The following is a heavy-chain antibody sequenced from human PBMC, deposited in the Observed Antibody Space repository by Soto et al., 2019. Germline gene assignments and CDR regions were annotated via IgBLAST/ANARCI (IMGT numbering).Heavy chain of an antibody. J-gene: IGHJ4*02. Sequence: SETLSLTCTVSGGSISSYYWSWIRQPAGKGLEWNGRIYTSGSTNYNPSLKSRVTMSVDTSKNQFSLKLSSVTAADTAVYYCAREDDSSGYYEPHFDYWGQGTLVTVSS. CDR2: IYTSGST. CDR1: GGSISSYY. D-gene: IGHD3-22*01. V-gene: IGHV4-4*07. CDR3: AREDDSSGYYEPHFDY.